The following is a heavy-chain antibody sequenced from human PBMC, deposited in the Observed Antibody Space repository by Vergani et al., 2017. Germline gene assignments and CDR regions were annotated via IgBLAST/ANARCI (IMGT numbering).Heavy chain of an antibody. CDR1: GYSFTSYW. Sequence: EVQLVQSGAEVKKPGESLRISCKGSGYSFTSYWISWVRQMPGKGLEWMGRIDPSDSYTNYSPSFQGHVTISADKSISTAYLQWSSLKASDTAMYYCTTVTNWNYYADVWGKGTTVTVSS. J-gene: IGHJ6*03. V-gene: IGHV5-10-1*03. D-gene: IGHD1-20*01. CDR3: TTVTNWNYYADV. CDR2: IDPSDSYT.